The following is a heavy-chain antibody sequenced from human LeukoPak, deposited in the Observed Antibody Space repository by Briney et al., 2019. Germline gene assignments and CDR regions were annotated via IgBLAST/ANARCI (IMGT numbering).Heavy chain of an antibody. Sequence: ASVKVSCKVSGDTLTELSMQWVRQAPGKGLEWMGGLDPEDGKTIYAQKFQGRVTMTEDTSTDTAYMELSSLRSEDTAVYYCVTGAGSFPFDFWGQGTLVTVSS. J-gene: IGHJ4*02. CDR1: GDTLTELS. V-gene: IGHV1-24*01. D-gene: IGHD6-19*01. CDR3: VTGAGSFPFDF. CDR2: LDPEDGKT.